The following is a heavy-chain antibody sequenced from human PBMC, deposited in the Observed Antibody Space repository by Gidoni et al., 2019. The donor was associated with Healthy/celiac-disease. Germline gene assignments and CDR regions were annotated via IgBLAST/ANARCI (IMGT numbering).Heavy chain of an antibody. Sequence: EVQLVESGAGLFEPGGSLGLSGAASGFPFSDHYMDWVRQAPGKGLEWVGRTRKKANSYTTEYAASVKGRFTISRDDSKNSLYLQMNSLKTEDTAVYYCAGRGYGGNEGSDYWGQGTLVTVSS. D-gene: IGHD4-17*01. J-gene: IGHJ4*02. CDR1: GFPFSDHY. CDR3: AGRGYGGNEGSDY. V-gene: IGHV3-72*01. CDR2: TRKKANSYTT.